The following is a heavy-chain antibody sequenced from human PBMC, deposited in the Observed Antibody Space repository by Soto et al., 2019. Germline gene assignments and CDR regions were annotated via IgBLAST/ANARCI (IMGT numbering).Heavy chain of an antibody. V-gene: IGHV4-34*01. Sequence: SETLSLTCAVYGGSFSGYYWSWIRQPPGKGLEWIGEINHSGSTNYNPSLKSRVTISVDTSKNQFSLKLSPVTAADTAVYYCARGVGVVVATDHYYYMDVWGKGTTVTVSS. CDR2: INHSGST. J-gene: IGHJ6*03. D-gene: IGHD5-12*01. CDR1: GGSFSGYY. CDR3: ARGVGVVVATDHYYYMDV.